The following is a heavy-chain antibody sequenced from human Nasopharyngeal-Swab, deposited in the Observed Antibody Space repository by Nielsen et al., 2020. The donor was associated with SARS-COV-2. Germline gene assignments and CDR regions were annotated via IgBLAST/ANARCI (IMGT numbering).Heavy chain of an antibody. CDR1: GFTFSNAW. CDR2: IKSKTDGGTT. D-gene: IGHD3-10*01. V-gene: IGHV3-15*01. J-gene: IGHJ3*02. Sequence: GESLKISCAASGFTFSNAWMSWVRQAPGKGLEWVGRIKSKTDGGTTDYAAPVKGRFTISRDDSKNTLYLQMNSLKTEDTAVYYCTRVSYYYGSGSYGAFDIWGQGTMVTVSS. CDR3: TRVSYYYGSGSYGAFDI.